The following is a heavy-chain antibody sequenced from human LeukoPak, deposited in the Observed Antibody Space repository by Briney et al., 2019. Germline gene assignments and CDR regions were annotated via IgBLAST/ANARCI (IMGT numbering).Heavy chain of an antibody. Sequence: PGGSLRLSCAASGFTFSSYAMTWVRQAPGKGLEWVSVIIASGSSTYYADSVKGRFTISRDNSKNTLYLQMNSLRAEDTAVYYCARNFRRGDFDYWGQGTLVTVSS. J-gene: IGHJ4*02. V-gene: IGHV3-23*01. CDR2: IIASGSST. CDR3: ARNFRRGDFDY. CDR1: GFTFSSYA. D-gene: IGHD3-10*01.